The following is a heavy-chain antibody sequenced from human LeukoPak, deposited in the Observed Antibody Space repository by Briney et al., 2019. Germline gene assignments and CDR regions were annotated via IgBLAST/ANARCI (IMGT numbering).Heavy chain of an antibody. CDR2: INNSGST. CDR1: GGSFSGYY. J-gene: IGHJ4*02. Sequence: SETLSLTCAVYGGSFSGYYWSWIRQPPGKGLEWIGEINNSGSTNYNPSLKSRVTISVDTSKNQFSLKLSSVTAADTAVYYCARQYYCSSTSCYLPITMVRGVIINWGQGTLVTVSS. D-gene: IGHD3-10*01. CDR3: ARQYYCSSTSCYLPITMVRGVIIN. V-gene: IGHV4-34*01.